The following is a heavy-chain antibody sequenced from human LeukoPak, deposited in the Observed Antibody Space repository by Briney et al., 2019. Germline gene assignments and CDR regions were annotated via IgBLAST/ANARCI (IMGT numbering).Heavy chain of an antibody. CDR2: INHSGST. CDR3: VGATKASDY. J-gene: IGHJ4*02. D-gene: IGHD1-26*01. Sequence: SETLSLTCAVYGGSFSGYYWSWIRQPPGKGLEWIGEINHSGSTNYNPSLKSRVTISVDTSKNQFSLKLSSVTAADTAVYYCVGATKASDYWGQGTLVTVSS. V-gene: IGHV4-34*01. CDR1: GGSFSGYY.